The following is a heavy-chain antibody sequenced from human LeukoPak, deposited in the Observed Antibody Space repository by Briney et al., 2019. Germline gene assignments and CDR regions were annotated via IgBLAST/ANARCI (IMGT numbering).Heavy chain of an antibody. V-gene: IGHV3-30*02. CDR1: GFTFSSYG. D-gene: IGHD6-6*01. J-gene: IGHJ4*02. CDR3: ARDVSYSSSSGLFDY. CDR2: IRYDGSNK. Sequence: GGSLRLSCAASGFTFSSYGMHWVRQAPGKGLEWVAFIRYDGSNKYYADSVKGRFTISRDNSKNTLYLQMSSLRAEDTAVYYCARDVSYSSSSGLFDYWGQGTLVTVSS.